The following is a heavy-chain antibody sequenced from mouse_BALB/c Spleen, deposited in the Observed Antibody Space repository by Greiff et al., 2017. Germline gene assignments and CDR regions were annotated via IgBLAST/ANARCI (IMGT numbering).Heavy chain of an antibody. D-gene: IGHD1-2*01. V-gene: IGHV1-80*01. CDR1: GYAFSSYW. CDR2: IYPGDGDT. Sequence: QVQLQQSGAELVRPGSSVKISCKASGYAFSSYWMNWVKQRPGQGLEWIGQIYPGDGDTNYNGKFKGKATLTADKSSSTAYMQLSSLTSEDSAVYYCARAGGYGNYFDDWGQGTTRTVSS. CDR3: ARAGGYGNYFDD. J-gene: IGHJ2*01.